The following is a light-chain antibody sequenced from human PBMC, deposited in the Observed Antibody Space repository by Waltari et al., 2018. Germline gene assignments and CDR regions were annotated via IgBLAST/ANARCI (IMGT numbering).Light chain of an antibody. V-gene: IGLV2-14*01. CDR3: SSHTTSSTLV. CDR1: SSDVGRYTF. CDR2: EVT. Sequence: SALTQPASVSGSPGQSITISCTASSSDVGRYTFVSWYQQHPGKAPKLMIYEVTDRPSGVSILFAGSKSGNTASLTITGLQPEDEADYYCSSHTTSSTLVFGGGTRVTVL. J-gene: IGLJ3*02.